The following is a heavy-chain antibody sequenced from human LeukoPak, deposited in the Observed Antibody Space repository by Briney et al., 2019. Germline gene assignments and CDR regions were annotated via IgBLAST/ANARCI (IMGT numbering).Heavy chain of an antibody. Sequence: GGSLRLSCAASGFTFDIYEMNWVCQAPGKGLEWISFISSSSNVIYYADSAKGRFTISRDNAKNSLYLQMNSLRAEDTAVYYCAGSRYPEPQDLDYWGQGTLVTVSS. CDR3: AGSRYPEPQDLDY. D-gene: IGHD1-14*01. CDR2: ISSSSNVI. CDR1: GFTFDIYE. J-gene: IGHJ4*02. V-gene: IGHV3-48*03.